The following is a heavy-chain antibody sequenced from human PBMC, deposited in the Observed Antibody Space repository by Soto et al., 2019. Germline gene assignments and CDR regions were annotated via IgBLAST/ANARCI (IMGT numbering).Heavy chain of an antibody. D-gene: IGHD6-6*01. Sequence: PXATLSLTCIVCGGSISSSSYYWGGIRQPPGKGLEWIGSIYYSGSTYYNPSLKSRVTISVDTSKNQFSLKLSSVTAADTAVFYCARHRARNWFDPWGQGTLVTVSS. CDR1: GGSISSSSYY. V-gene: IGHV4-39*01. CDR2: IYYSGST. CDR3: ARHRARNWFDP. J-gene: IGHJ5*02.